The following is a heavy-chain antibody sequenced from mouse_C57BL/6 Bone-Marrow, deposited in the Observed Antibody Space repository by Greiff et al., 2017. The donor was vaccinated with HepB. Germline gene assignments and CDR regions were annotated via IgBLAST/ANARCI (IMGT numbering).Heavy chain of an antibody. V-gene: IGHV3-6*01. J-gene: IGHJ1*03. CDR2: ISYDGSN. CDR1: GYSITSCYY. D-gene: IGHD1-1*01. CDR3: ASYYYGSSFWYFDV. Sequence: EVKLLESGPGLVKPSQSLSLTCSVTGYSITSCYYWNWIRQFPGNKLEWMGYISYDGSNNYNPSLKNRISITRDTSKNQFFLKLNSVTTEDTATYYCASYYYGSSFWYFDVWGTGTTVTVSS.